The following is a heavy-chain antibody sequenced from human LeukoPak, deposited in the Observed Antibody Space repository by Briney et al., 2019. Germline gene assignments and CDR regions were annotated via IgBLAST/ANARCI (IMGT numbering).Heavy chain of an antibody. Sequence: GESLKISCKGSGYSFTTYWIGWVRQMPGKGLEWMGIIYPGDSDTRYSPSFQGQVTISADKSISTAYLQWSSLKASDTAMYYCATSSDSSGYYGAFDIWGQGTMVTVSS. CDR1: GYSFTTYW. D-gene: IGHD3-22*01. CDR2: IYPGDSDT. CDR3: ATSSDSSGYYGAFDI. V-gene: IGHV5-51*01. J-gene: IGHJ3*02.